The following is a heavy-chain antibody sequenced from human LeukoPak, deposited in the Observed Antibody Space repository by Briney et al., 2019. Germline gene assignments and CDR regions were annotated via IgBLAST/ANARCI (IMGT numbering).Heavy chain of an antibody. J-gene: IGHJ4*02. Sequence: ASVKVSCKASGYTFTTYYIYWVRQAPGQGLEWMGIINPSGGCTNYAQKLQGRVTMTTDTSTSTAYMELRSLRSDDTAVYYCARVGYCSSTSCFYYFDYWGQGTLVTVSS. V-gene: IGHV1-46*01. CDR1: GYTFTTYY. CDR2: INPSGGCT. D-gene: IGHD2-2*01. CDR3: ARVGYCSSTSCFYYFDY.